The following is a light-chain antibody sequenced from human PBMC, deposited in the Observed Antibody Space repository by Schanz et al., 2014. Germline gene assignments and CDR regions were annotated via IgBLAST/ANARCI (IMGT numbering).Light chain of an antibody. CDR3: QHYNNWPLGWT. V-gene: IGKV3-15*01. CDR2: GAS. J-gene: IGKJ1*01. Sequence: EIVMTQSPATLSVSPGERATLSCRASQSINNYLAWYQQRPGQAPRLLIYGASSRATGIPARFSGSGSGTYFNLTITSLQSEDFAVDYCQHYNNWPLGWTFGPGTKVEIK. CDR1: QSINNY.